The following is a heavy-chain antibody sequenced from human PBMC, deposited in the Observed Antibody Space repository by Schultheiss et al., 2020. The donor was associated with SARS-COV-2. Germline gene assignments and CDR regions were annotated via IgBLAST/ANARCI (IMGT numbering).Heavy chain of an antibody. V-gene: IGHV4-4*02. CDR2: IYHSGST. J-gene: IGHJ6*02. Sequence: SETLSLTCAVSGGSISSSNWWSWVRQPPGKGLEWIGEIYHSGSTNYNPSLKSRVTISVDKSKNQFSLKLSSVTAADTAVYYCARDYCSSTSCYYYYGMDVWGQGTTVTVSS. CDR1: GGSISSSNW. CDR3: ARDYCSSTSCYYYYGMDV. D-gene: IGHD2-2*01.